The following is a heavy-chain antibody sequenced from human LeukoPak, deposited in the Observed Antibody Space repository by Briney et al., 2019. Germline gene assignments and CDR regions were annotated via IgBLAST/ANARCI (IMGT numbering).Heavy chain of an antibody. CDR3: AREEGYYDSSGYYVGSGFEY. Sequence: GRSLRLSCAASGFTFSSYAMHWVRQAPGKGLEWVAVISYDGSNKYYADSVKDRFTISRDNSKNTLYLQMNSLRAEDTAVYYCAREEGYYDSSGYYVGSGFEYWGQGTLVTVSS. D-gene: IGHD3-22*01. CDR2: ISYDGSNK. V-gene: IGHV3-30*04. J-gene: IGHJ4*02. CDR1: GFTFSSYA.